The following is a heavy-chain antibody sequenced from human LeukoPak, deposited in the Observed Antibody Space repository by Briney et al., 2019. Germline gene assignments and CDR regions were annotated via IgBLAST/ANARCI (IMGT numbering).Heavy chain of an antibody. Sequence: GGSLRLSCAATGFTFSSYPLSWVRQAPGKGLEWVSAISTSGGGTYFTDSVKGRFTISRDNSKNTLYPQMNSLRADDTAVYYCAKPAGSHYYDSSGYYFDYWGQGTLVTVSS. CDR2: ISTSGGGT. D-gene: IGHD3-22*01. J-gene: IGHJ4*02. V-gene: IGHV3-23*01. CDR3: AKPAGSHYYDSSGYYFDY. CDR1: GFTFSSYP.